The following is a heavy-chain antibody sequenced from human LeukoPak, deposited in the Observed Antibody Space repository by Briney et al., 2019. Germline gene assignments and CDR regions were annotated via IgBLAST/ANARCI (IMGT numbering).Heavy chain of an antibody. CDR1: NYTMNSGYY. CDR2: TTHSGST. CDR3: ARGPAYSWLRSGSVCFFDF. J-gene: IGHJ4*02. V-gene: IGHV4-34*01. Sequence: SETLSLTCKVSNYTMNSGYYWSWIRQTPGNGLEWIGETTHSGSTDYSPSLKSRVSVSVDASKNQFSLRLTSVTAADTAVYYCARGPAYSWLRSGSVCFFDFWGQGVLVTVSS. D-gene: IGHD6-19*01.